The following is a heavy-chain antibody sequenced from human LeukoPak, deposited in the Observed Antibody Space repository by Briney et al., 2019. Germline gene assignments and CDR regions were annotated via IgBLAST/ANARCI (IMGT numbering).Heavy chain of an antibody. J-gene: IGHJ4*02. CDR3: ARDKEVFTMVRGVREGFDY. Sequence: PGGSLRLSCAASGFTFSSYSMNWVRQAPGKGLEWVSSISSSSSYIYYADSVKGRFTISRDSAKNSLYLQMNSLRAEDTAVYYCARDKEVFTMVRGVREGFDYWGQGTLVTVSS. CDR1: GFTFSSYS. V-gene: IGHV3-21*01. D-gene: IGHD3-10*01. CDR2: ISSSSSYI.